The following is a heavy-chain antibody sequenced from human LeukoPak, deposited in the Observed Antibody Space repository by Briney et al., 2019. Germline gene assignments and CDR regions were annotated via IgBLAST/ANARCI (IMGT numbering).Heavy chain of an antibody. J-gene: IGHJ2*01. CDR3: VREVSTVVPSSYYYFDL. CDR2: IYSDGNT. D-gene: IGHD4-23*01. V-gene: IGHV3-66*01. CDR1: GFTVSTNY. Sequence: PGGSLRLSCAASGFTVSTNYISWVRQAPGEGLEWVSLIYSDGNTYYADSVTGRFNISRDNFKNTLYLQMNSLRVEDTAVYYCVREVSTVVPSSYYYFDLWGRGALVTVSS.